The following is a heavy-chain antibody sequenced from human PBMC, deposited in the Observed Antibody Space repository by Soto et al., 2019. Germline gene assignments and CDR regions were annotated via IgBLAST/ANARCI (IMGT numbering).Heavy chain of an antibody. J-gene: IGHJ4*02. V-gene: IGHV3-23*01. Sequence: EVQLLDSGGGLVQPGGSLGLSCAASGFTFSTYAMSWFRQAPGQGLEWVSSISGSGGVTYYADSVKGRFTISRDNPKNTLYLQMNSLRAEDTAVYDCAKVGNYCSSTSCTNDYWGQGTLVTVSS. CDR3: AKVGNYCSSTSCTNDY. CDR1: GFTFSTYA. D-gene: IGHD2-2*01. CDR2: ISGSGGVT.